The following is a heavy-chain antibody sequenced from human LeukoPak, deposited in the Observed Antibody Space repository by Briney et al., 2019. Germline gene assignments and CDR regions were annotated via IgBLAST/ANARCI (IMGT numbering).Heavy chain of an antibody. V-gene: IGHV1-18*01. CDR2: ISAYNGNT. Sequence: ASVKVSCKASGYTFTSYGIGWVRQAPGQGLEWMGWISAYNGNTNYAQKLQGRVTMTTDTSTSTAYMELRGLRSDDTAVYYCARGSIGPVGLWFGELPYYYYGMDVWGQGTTVTVSS. CDR1: GYTFTSYG. CDR3: ARGSIGPVGLWFGELPYYYYGMDV. D-gene: IGHD3-10*01. J-gene: IGHJ6*02.